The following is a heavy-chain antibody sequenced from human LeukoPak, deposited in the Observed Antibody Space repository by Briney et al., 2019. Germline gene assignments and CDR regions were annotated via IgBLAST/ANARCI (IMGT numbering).Heavy chain of an antibody. V-gene: IGHV4-34*01. CDR2: INHSGST. CDR3: AREVDSSSWYGDYYHYYMDV. Sequence: SETLSLTCAVCGGSFSGYYWTWIRQRPGRGLEWIGEINHSGSTSYNPSLKSRVTISVDTSKNQFSLKLRSVTAADTAVYYCAREVDSSSWYGDYYHYYMDVWGKGTTVTVSS. D-gene: IGHD6-13*01. CDR1: GGSFSGYY. J-gene: IGHJ6*03.